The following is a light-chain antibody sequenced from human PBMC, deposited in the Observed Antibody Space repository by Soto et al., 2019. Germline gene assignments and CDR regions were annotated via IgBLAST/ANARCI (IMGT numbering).Light chain of an antibody. J-gene: IGKJ1*01. CDR1: QSVRSH. V-gene: IGKV3-15*01. CDR2: AAP. CDR3: QHYNNWPT. Sequence: EIVLTQSPATLSVSLGERATLSCRASQSVRSHLAWYQHRPGQPPRLPIHAAPTRATPTPARFSGSGSGTAFTLTSSSLHSEDFAVCYCQHYNNWPTFGLGTKVDIK.